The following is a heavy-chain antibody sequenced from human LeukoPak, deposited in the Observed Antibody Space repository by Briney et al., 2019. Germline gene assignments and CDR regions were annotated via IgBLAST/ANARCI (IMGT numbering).Heavy chain of an antibody. CDR3: ARHDILTGYFPNNRVYYYYYYMDV. D-gene: IGHD3-9*01. V-gene: IGHV3-48*01. CDR1: GFTFSSYS. J-gene: IGHJ6*03. Sequence: GALRLSCAASGFTFSSYSMNWVRQAPGKGLEWVSYISSSSTIYYADSVKGRFTISRDNAKNSLYLQMNSLRAEDTAVYYCARHDILTGYFPNNRVYYYYYYMDVWGKGTTVTVSS. CDR2: ISSSSTI.